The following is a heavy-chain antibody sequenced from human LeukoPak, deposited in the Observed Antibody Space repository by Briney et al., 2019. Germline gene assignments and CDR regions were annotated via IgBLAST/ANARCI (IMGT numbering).Heavy chain of an antibody. CDR2: INHSGST. V-gene: IGHV4-34*01. Sequence: KPSETLSLTCAVYGGSFSGYYWSWIRQPPGKGLEWIGEINHSGSTNYNPSLKSRVTISVDTSKNQFSLKLSSVTAADTAVYYCARRPYSSSSEGIDYWGQGTLVTVSS. CDR3: ARRPYSSSSEGIDY. D-gene: IGHD6-6*01. CDR1: GGSFSGYY. J-gene: IGHJ4*02.